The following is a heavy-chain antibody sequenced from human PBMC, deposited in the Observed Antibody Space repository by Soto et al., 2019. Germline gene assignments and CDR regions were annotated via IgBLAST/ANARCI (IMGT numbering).Heavy chain of an antibody. V-gene: IGHV1-69*13. Sequence: SSVKVSCKASGYTFTVYYMHWVRQAPVQGREGIGGIIPIFCTANYAQKFQGRVTITADESTITAHIEPSSLRSEHPGVDYGSSDLGVLRFLERNPRRALDLWGQGNMVTV. CDR3: SSDLGVLRFLERNPRRALDL. CDR2: IIPIFCTA. J-gene: IGHJ3*01. D-gene: IGHD3-3*01. CDR1: GYTFTVYY.